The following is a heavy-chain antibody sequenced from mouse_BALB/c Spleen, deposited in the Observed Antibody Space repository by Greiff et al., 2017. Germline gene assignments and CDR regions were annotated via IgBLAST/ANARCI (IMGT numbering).Heavy chain of an antibody. CDR1: GFTFSSFG. V-gene: IGHV5-17*02. CDR2: ISSGSSTI. Sequence: EVKVVESGGGLVQPGGSRKLSCAASGFTFSSFGMHWVRQAPEKGLEWVAYISSGSSTIYYADTVKGRFTISRDNPKNTLFLQMTSLRSEDTAMYYCARSTMMTTRAMDYWGQGTSVTVSS. J-gene: IGHJ4*01. D-gene: IGHD2-4*01. CDR3: ARSTMMTTRAMDY.